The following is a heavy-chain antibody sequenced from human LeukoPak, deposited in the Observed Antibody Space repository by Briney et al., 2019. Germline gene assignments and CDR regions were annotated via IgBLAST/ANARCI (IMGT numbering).Heavy chain of an antibody. CDR3: RSRGSDWYMEFDL. D-gene: IGHD6-19*01. Sequence: SETLSLTCTVSGDSISSYYWSWIRQPPGKGLEWLGYMYHRGSTNYNPSLKSRVTISVDTPKNQFSLKLSSVTAATTAVNYCRSRGSDWYMEFDLWGRGTLVTVSS. CDR1: GDSISSYY. CDR2: MYHRGST. J-gene: IGHJ2*01. V-gene: IGHV4-59*08.